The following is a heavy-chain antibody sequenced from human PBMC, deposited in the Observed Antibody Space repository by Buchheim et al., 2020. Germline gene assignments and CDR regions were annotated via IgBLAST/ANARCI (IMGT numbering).Heavy chain of an antibody. CDR3: ASYSGWYYNWFDP. Sequence: EVHLVESGGGLVQPGGSLRLSCVDSTFTFGNYWMSWVRQAPGKGLEWVANIKQDGSERYYGDSVKGRFTISRDSAKNSLYLQMNNLRAEDTAVYYCASYSGWYYNWFDPWGQGT. CDR1: TFTFGNYW. V-gene: IGHV3-7*01. D-gene: IGHD6-19*01. CDR2: IKQDGSER. J-gene: IGHJ5*02.